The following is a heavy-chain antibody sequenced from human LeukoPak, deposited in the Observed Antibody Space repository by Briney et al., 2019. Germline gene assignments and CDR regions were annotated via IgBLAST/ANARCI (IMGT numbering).Heavy chain of an antibody. CDR3: ARDRRDCSSTSCST. CDR1: GGSISSGDYY. J-gene: IGHJ5*02. Sequence: SQTLSLTCTVSGGSISSGDYYWSWIRQPPGKGLEWIGYIYYGGSTYYNPSLKSRVTISVDRSKNQFSLKLSSVTAADTAVYYCARDRRDCSSTSCSTWGQGTLVTVSS. V-gene: IGHV4-30-4*01. D-gene: IGHD2-2*01. CDR2: IYYGGST.